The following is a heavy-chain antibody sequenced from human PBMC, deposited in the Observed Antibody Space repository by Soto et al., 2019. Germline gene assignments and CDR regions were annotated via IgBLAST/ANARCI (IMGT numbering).Heavy chain of an antibody. D-gene: IGHD2-15*01. V-gene: IGHV1-18*01. CDR1: GYTFTSYG. CDR3: ARVMRLCSGGSCANWFDP. J-gene: IGHJ5*02. Sequence: QVQLVQSGAEVKKPGASVKVSCKASGYTFTSYGISWVRQAPGQGLEWMGWISAYNGNTHYAQKLQGRVTMTTDTSTSTAYMELRSLGSDDTAVYYCARVMRLCSGGSCANWFDPWGQGTLVTVSS. CDR2: ISAYNGNT.